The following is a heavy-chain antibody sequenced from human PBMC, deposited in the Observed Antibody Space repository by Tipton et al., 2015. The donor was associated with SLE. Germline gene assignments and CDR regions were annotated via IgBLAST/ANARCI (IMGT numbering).Heavy chain of an antibody. D-gene: IGHD1-26*01. V-gene: IGHV4-39*07. CDR2: IYHSGST. J-gene: IGHJ4*02. Sequence: LRLSCTVSGGSISSSSYYWGWIRQPPGKGLEWIGSIYHSGSTYYNPSLKSRVTISVDTSKNQFSLKLSSVTAADTAVYYCARGLSGSYYFDYWGQGTLVTVSS. CDR1: GGSISSSSYY. CDR3: ARGLSGSYYFDY.